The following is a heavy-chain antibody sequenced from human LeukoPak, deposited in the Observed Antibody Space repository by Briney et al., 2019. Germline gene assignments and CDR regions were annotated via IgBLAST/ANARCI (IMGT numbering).Heavy chain of an antibody. CDR1: GFTVSSNY. CDR2: VYSGGST. J-gene: IGHJ4*02. D-gene: IGHD4-11*01. Sequence: GGSLRLSCAASGFTVSSNYMSWVRQAPGKGLEWVSVVYSGGSTYYADSVKGRFTISRDNSKNTLYLQMNSLRAEDTAVYYCASATVSYSSFDYWGQGTLVTVSP. V-gene: IGHV3-53*01. CDR3: ASATVSYSSFDY.